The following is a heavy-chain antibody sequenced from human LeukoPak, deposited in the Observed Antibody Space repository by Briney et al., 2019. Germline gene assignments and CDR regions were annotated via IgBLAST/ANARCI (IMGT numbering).Heavy chain of an antibody. J-gene: IGHJ5*01. Sequence: SVKVSCKASGGTFSSHAMNWVRQAPGQGLEWMGGVIPILDITDYAQRFQGRLTITADKSTGTGYMELSSLRSEDSAVYYCAVLSDGAYCGGDCFYLDSWGQGTLVTVSS. CDR1: GGTFSSHA. V-gene: IGHV1-69*10. CDR2: VIPILDIT. CDR3: AVLSDGAYCGGDCFYLDS. D-gene: IGHD2-21*02.